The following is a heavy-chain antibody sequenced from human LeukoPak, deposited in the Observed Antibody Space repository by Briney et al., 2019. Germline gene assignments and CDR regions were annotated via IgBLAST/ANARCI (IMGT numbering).Heavy chain of an antibody. CDR2: IYYSGST. V-gene: IGHV4-61*01. CDR3: ARVGDGYNSDY. J-gene: IGHJ4*02. D-gene: IGHD5-24*01. CDR1: GGSVSSGSYY. Sequence: PSETLSLTCTVSGGSVSSGSYYWSWIRQPPGKGLEWIGYIYYSGSTNYNPSLKSRVTISVDTSKNQFSLKLSSVTAADTAVYYCARVGDGYNSDYWGQGTLLTVSS.